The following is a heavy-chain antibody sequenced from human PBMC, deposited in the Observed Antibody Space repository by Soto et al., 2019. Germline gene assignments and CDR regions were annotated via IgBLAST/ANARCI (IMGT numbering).Heavy chain of an antibody. CDR1: GFTFSPYG. V-gene: IGHV3-30*18. CDR3: AKDETYYFDY. CDR2: ISFDGSNK. Sequence: QVQLVESGGGVVQPGRSLRLSCAASGFTFSPYGMHWVRQAPGKGLEWVAVISFDGSNKYYADSVKGRFTISRDNSKNTLYLHMNSLRAEDTAVYYCAKDETYYFDYWGQGTLVTVSS. J-gene: IGHJ4*02.